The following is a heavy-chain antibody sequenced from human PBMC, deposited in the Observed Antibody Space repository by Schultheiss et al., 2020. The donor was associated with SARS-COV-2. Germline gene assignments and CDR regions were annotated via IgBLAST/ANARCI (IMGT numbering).Heavy chain of an antibody. CDR1: GGSISSGDYY. D-gene: IGHD2-2*01. CDR2: IYYSGST. J-gene: IGHJ5*02. Sequence: LRLSCTVSGGSISSGDYYWSWIRQPPGKGLEWIGYIYYSGSTYYNPSLKSRVTISVDTSKNQFSLKLSSVTAADTAVYYCARVTKSTSCHIDPWGQGTLVTVSS. CDR3: ARVTKSTSCHIDP. V-gene: IGHV4-30-4*01.